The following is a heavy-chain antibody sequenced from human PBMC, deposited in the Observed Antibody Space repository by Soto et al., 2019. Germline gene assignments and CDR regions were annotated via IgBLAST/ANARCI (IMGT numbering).Heavy chain of an antibody. V-gene: IGHV4-59*01. CDR1: GGSISSYY. CDR2: IYHIGST. J-gene: IGHJ6*02. D-gene: IGHD6-13*01. Sequence: QVQLQESGPGLVKPSETLSLTCTVSGGSISSYYWSWIRQPPGKGLEWIASIYHIGSTNYNPSLKSRVTIAVDTSKNQFSLNVTSVTAADTAVYYCAGNEGSSGSWTLFGMDVWGQGMTVTVSS. CDR3: AGNEGSSGSWTLFGMDV.